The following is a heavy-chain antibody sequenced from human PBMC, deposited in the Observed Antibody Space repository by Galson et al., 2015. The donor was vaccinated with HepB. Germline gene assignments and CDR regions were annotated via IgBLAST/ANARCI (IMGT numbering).Heavy chain of an antibody. CDR2: ISYDGSNK. CDR3: AKDGSLAAADPYYYYYMDV. D-gene: IGHD6-13*01. J-gene: IGHJ6*03. CDR1: GFTFSSYG. V-gene: IGHV3-30*18. Sequence: SLRLSCAASGFTFSSYGMHWVRQAPGKGLEWVAVISYDGSNKYYADSVKGRFTISRDNSKNTLYLQMNSLRAEDTAAYYCAKDGSLAAADPYYYYYMDVWGKGTTVTVSS.